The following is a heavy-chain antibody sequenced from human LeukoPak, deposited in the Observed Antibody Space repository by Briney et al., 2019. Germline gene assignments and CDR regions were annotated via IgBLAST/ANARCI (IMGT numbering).Heavy chain of an antibody. Sequence: GGSLRLSCAASGFTFSSYAMTWVRQAPGKGLEWGSAISGSGGTTHYADSVKGRFTISRDNSKNTLSLQMNSLRAEDTAVYYCAKDGYYESSGYSYFDYWGQGTLVTASS. V-gene: IGHV3-23*01. CDR1: GFTFSSYA. CDR3: AKDGYYESSGYSYFDY. J-gene: IGHJ4*02. D-gene: IGHD3-22*01. CDR2: ISGSGGTT.